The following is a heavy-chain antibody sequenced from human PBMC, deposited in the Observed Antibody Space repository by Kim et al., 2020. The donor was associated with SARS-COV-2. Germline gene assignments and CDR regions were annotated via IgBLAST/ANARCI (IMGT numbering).Heavy chain of an antibody. D-gene: IGHD6-13*01. J-gene: IGHJ4*02. CDR3: AKDPNEYSSSELSFDY. V-gene: IGHV3-30*18. CDR2: ISYDGSNK. Sequence: GGSLRLSCAASGFTFSSYGMHWVRQAPGKGLEWVAVISYDGSNKYYADSVKGRFTISRDNSKNTLYLQMNSLRAEDTAVYYCAKDPNEYSSSELSFDYWGQGTLVTVSS. CDR1: GFTFSSYG.